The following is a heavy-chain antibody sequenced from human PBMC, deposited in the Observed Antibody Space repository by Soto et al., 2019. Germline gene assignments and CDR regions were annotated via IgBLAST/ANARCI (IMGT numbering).Heavy chain of an antibody. CDR3: VRYQNYFDSSGHPI. D-gene: IGHD3-22*01. Sequence: ASVKVSCKASGYIFTNYAIHWVRQAPGQRLEWMGWINAGKGNTKYSQRFQAGLTLTRDTSASTVYMELTSLSSEDTAVYYCVRYQNYFDSSGHPIWGQGTQVTVSS. CDR1: GYIFTNYA. V-gene: IGHV1-3*01. J-gene: IGHJ4*02. CDR2: INAGKGNT.